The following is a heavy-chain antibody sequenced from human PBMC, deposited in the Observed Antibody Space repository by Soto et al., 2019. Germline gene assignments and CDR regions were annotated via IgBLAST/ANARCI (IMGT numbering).Heavy chain of an antibody. V-gene: IGHV4-31*03. Sequence: QVQLQESGPGLVKPSQTLSLTCTVSGGSISSGGYYWSWIRQHPGKGLEWIGHIYYSGSTYYNPSLKSRVTISVDTSKNQFSLKLSSVTAADTAVYYCASRVVAATAHAFDIWGQGTMVTVSS. D-gene: IGHD2-15*01. J-gene: IGHJ3*02. CDR2: IYYSGST. CDR1: GGSISSGGYY. CDR3: ASRVVAATAHAFDI.